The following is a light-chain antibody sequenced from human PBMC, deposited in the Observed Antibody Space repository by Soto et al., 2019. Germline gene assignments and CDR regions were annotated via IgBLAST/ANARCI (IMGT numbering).Light chain of an antibody. Sequence: DIQMTQSPSSVSASVGDRVTITCRASQGITSWLAWYQQKPGKAPKLLIYAASSLQSGVPLRFSXXGSGTDXXXXXXXXQPEDFATYYCQQANSFPLTFGGGTKVEIK. V-gene: IGKV1-12*01. CDR3: QQANSFPLT. CDR2: AAS. CDR1: QGITSW. J-gene: IGKJ4*01.